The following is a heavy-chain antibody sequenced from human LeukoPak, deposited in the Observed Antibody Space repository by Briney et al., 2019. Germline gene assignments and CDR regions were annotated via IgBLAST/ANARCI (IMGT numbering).Heavy chain of an antibody. V-gene: IGHV3-30*04. D-gene: IGHD1-1*01. J-gene: IGHJ6*02. CDR1: GFTFSSYA. Sequence: GRSLRLSCAASGFTFSSYAMHWVRQAPGKGLEWVAVISYDGSNKYYADSVKGRFTISRDNSKNTLYLQMNSLRAEDTAVYYCARDRDWNGEENGMDVWGQGTTVTVSS. CDR3: ARDRDWNGEENGMDV. CDR2: ISYDGSNK.